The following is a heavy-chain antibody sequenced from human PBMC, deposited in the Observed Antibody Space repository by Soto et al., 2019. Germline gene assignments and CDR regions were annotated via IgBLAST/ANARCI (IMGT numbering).Heavy chain of an antibody. J-gene: IGHJ5*02. CDR1: GGSIRSGGYS. CDR3: GGGQVGTAHH. V-gene: IGHV4-30-2*01. CDR2: ICHSGSS. Sequence: QLQLQESGSGLVKPSQTLSITCAVSGGSIRSGGYSWSWIRLPPGKGLEWIGYICHSGSSYYNPSIRSRVTRSVNKSKNQISLKLGSVTAEDTAVNYWGGGQVGTAHHWGKRTQVTVSS. D-gene: IGHD2-15*01.